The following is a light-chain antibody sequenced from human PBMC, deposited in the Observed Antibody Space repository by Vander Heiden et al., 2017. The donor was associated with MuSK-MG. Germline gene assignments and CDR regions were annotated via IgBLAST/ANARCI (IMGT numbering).Light chain of an antibody. Sequence: DIVMTHSPDSLAVSLGERATINCKSRQSVLYSSNNKNYLAWYQQKPGQPPKLLIYWASTRESGVPDRFSGSGSGTDFTLTISSLQAEDVAVYYCQQYYSTLWTFGQGTKVEIK. V-gene: IGKV4-1*01. CDR2: WAS. CDR3: QQYYSTLWT. CDR1: QSVLYSSNNKNY. J-gene: IGKJ1*01.